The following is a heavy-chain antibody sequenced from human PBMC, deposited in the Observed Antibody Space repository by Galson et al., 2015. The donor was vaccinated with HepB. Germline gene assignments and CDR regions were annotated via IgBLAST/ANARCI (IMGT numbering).Heavy chain of an antibody. CDR1: GFTFSSYG. J-gene: IGHJ6*03. CDR3: AKVAPPSTSCYTVFCHMDV. Sequence: SLRLSCAASGFTFSSYGMHWVRQAPGKGLEWVAVISYDGSNKYYADSVKGRFTISRDNSKNTLYLQMNSLRAEDTAVYYCAKVAPPSTSCYTVFCHMDVWGKGTTVTVSS. D-gene: IGHD2-2*02. V-gene: IGHV3-30*18. CDR2: ISYDGSNK.